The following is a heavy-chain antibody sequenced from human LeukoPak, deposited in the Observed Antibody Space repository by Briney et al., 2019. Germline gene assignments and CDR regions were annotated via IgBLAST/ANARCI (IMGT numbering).Heavy chain of an antibody. CDR3: AKDWLRGITGTTAEYFQH. D-gene: IGHD1-7*01. V-gene: IGHV3-48*03. CDR1: GFTFSSYE. J-gene: IGHJ1*01. CDR2: ISSSGSTI. Sequence: GGSLRLSCAASGFTFSSYEMNWVRQAPGKGLEWVSYISSSGSTIYYADSVKGRFTISRDNAKNSLYLQMNSLRAEDTAVYYCAKDWLRGITGTTAEYFQHWGQGTLVTVSS.